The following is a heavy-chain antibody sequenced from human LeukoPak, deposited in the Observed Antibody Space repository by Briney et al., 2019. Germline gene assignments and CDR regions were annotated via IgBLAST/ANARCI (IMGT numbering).Heavy chain of an antibody. CDR2: INSSGGST. CDR1: GYTFTSYY. Sequence: ASVEVSCKTSGYTFTSYYIHWVRQAPGQGLEWMGLINSSGGSTAYSQRFQGRVTMTRDTSTSTVYMELSSLRSEDTAVYYCARGQQWVDYWGQGTLVTVSS. V-gene: IGHV1-46*01. CDR3: ARGQQWVDY. J-gene: IGHJ4*02. D-gene: IGHD6-19*01.